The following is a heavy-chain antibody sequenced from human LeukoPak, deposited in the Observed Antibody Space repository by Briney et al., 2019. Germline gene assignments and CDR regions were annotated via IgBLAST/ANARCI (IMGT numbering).Heavy chain of an antibody. D-gene: IGHD6-13*01. CDR1: GFTFSSYG. Sequence: PGGSLRLSCAASGFTFSSYGMHWVRQAPGKGLEWVSFINVNGAAMYYADSVKGRFTISRDNAKNSVYLEMNTLRAEDTAVYYCARGPRILAAGSYYFDYWARDPWSPSPQ. V-gene: IGHV3-48*04. J-gene: IGHJ4*02. CDR2: INVNGAAM. CDR3: ARGPRILAAGSYYFDY.